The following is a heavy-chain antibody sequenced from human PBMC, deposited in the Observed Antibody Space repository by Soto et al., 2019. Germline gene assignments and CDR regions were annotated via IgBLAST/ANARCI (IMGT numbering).Heavy chain of an antibody. CDR3: ATVVSGGHLDY. D-gene: IGHD6-25*01. V-gene: IGHV4-59*01. Sequence: PSETLSLTCTVSGVSINNYYWTWIRQPPGKRLEWIGAIYYTGSTTYNPSLRSRVTFSVDTSKNQFSLSLTSVTAADTAVYFCATVVSGGHLDYWGQGTLVTVS. CDR1: GVSINNYY. J-gene: IGHJ4*02. CDR2: IYYTGST.